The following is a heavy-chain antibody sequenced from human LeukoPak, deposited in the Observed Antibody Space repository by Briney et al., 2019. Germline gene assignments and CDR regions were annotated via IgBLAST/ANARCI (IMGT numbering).Heavy chain of an antibody. CDR1: GYTFTSYG. V-gene: IGHV1-18*01. CDR3: ARIIAVAGTKWFDP. CDR2: ISAYNGNT. J-gene: IGHJ5*02. D-gene: IGHD6-19*01. Sequence: WASVKVSCKASGYTFTSYGISWVRQAPGQGLEWMGWISAYNGNTNYAQKLQGRVTMTTDTSTSTAYMELRSLRSDDTAVYYCARIIAVAGTKWFDPWGQGTLVTVSS.